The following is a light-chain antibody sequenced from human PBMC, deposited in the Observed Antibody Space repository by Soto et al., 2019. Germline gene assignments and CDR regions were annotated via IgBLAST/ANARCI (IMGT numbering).Light chain of an antibody. CDR3: QQYNNWPVG. Sequence: EIVMTQSPVTLSVSPGERATLSYRASQSVRSNLAWYQQKPGQAPRLLIYGASTRATGIPARFSGSGSGTEFTLTISSLQSEDFAIYYCQQYNNWPVGFGQGTKVEIK. J-gene: IGKJ1*01. CDR2: GAS. V-gene: IGKV3-15*01. CDR1: QSVRSN.